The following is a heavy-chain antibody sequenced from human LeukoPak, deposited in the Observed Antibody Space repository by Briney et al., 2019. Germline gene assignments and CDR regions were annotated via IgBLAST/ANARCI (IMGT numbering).Heavy chain of an antibody. CDR2: IIPIFGTA. J-gene: IGHJ4*02. CDR1: GGTFSSYA. D-gene: IGHD3-10*01. Sequence: GSSAKVSCKASGGTFSSYAISWVRQAPGQGLEWMGGIIPIFGTANYAQKFQGRVTITADESTSTAYMELSSLRSEDTAVYYCARDRHGGTYYYGSGSYKPLDYWGQGTLVTVSS. V-gene: IGHV1-69*01. CDR3: ARDRHGGTYYYGSGSYKPLDY.